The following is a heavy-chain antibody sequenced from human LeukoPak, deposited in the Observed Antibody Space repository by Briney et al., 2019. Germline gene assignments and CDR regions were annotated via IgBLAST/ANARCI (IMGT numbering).Heavy chain of an antibody. Sequence: SETLSLTCTVSGGSISTYYWSWIRQPPGKGLEWIGFINYSGSTNYNPSLKSRVTISVDTSKNQFSLKLSSVTAADTAVYYCARGLYDSSGYYYLGCFDYWGQGTLVTVSS. V-gene: IGHV4-59*01. CDR3: ARGLYDSSGYYYLGCFDY. D-gene: IGHD3-22*01. CDR2: INYSGST. J-gene: IGHJ4*02. CDR1: GGSISTYY.